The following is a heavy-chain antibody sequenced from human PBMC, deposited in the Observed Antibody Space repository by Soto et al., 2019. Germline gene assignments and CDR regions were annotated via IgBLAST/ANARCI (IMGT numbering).Heavy chain of an antibody. D-gene: IGHD3-9*01. J-gene: IGHJ4*02. V-gene: IGHV1-2*02. CDR3: AKSTPMTGYPYPFDY. CDR2: INPNSGGT. Sequence: ASVKVSCKASGYTFTGYYMHWVRQAPGQGLEWMGWINPNSGGTNYAQKFQGRVTMTRDTSISTAYMELSRLRSDDTTVYYCAKSTPMTGYPYPFDYWGQGTLVTVSS. CDR1: GYTFTGYY.